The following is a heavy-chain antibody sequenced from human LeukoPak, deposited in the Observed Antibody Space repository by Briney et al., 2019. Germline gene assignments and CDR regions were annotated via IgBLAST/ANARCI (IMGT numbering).Heavy chain of an antibody. D-gene: IGHD2-2*01. V-gene: IGHV3-23*01. Sequence: GGSLRLSCAVSGFTFSNYAMSWVRQAPGKGLEWVSAVSGSGETTYYAASVKGRFTISRDNSKNTLYLRMLTLRADDTAVYYCAKGPVVPSASYYFDSWAREPWSPSPQ. CDR1: GFTFSNYA. CDR3: AKGPVVPSASYYFDS. J-gene: IGHJ4*02. CDR2: VSGSGETT.